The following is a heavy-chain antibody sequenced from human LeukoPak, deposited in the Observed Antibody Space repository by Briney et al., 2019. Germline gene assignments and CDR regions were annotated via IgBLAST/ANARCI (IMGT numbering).Heavy chain of an antibody. CDR3: ARDLDTGTYRGSFDY. CDR1: GVTLSDYG. V-gene: IGHV3-33*01. J-gene: IGHJ4*02. CDR2: IWHDGRIE. Sequence: GGSLRLSCAASGVTLSDYGTHCVREAPGEGLERVAVIWHDGRIESYADSVKGRFSISRDNSKITLYLQMNSLRIEDTAVYFCARDLDTGTYRGSFDYWGQGSLVTVSS. D-gene: IGHD1-26*01.